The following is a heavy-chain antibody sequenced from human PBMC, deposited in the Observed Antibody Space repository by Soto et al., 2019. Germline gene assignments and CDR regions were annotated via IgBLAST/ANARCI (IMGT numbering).Heavy chain of an antibody. V-gene: IGHV3-48*02. CDR2: ISGTSSTI. CDR3: AKDFSAYYYDSRVAFDI. CDR1: GFTFSTYN. D-gene: IGHD3-22*01. Sequence: GGSLRLSCAASGFTFSTYNMNWVRQAPGKGLEWVSYISGTSSTIYYADSVKGRFTISRDNAKNSLYLQIHSLRDEDTAVYYCAKDFSAYYYDSRVAFDIWGQGTMVTVSS. J-gene: IGHJ3*02.